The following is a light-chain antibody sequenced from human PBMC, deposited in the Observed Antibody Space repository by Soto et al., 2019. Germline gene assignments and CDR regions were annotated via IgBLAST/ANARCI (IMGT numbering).Light chain of an antibody. Sequence: EIVLTQSPGTLSLSPGERATLSCRASQSVSSSYLAWYQQKPGQAPRLLIYGASSRATGIPDRFSGSGSGTVFTLTISRLAPEDFAVYYCQQYGRSPSTFGGGTKVEIK. CDR2: GAS. J-gene: IGKJ4*01. CDR1: QSVSSSY. V-gene: IGKV3-20*01. CDR3: QQYGRSPST.